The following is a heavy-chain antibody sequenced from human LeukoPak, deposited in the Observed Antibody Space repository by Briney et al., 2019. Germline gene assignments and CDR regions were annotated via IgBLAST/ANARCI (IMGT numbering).Heavy chain of an antibody. CDR2: IIPIFGTA. V-gene: IGHV1-69*06. D-gene: IGHD3-10*01. Sequence: GASVKVSCKASEGTFSSYAISWVRQAPGQGLEWMGRIIPIFGTANYAQKFQGRVTITADKSTSTAYMELSSLRSEDTAVYYCARDSALWFGERFDYWGQGTLVTVSS. J-gene: IGHJ4*02. CDR1: EGTFSSYA. CDR3: ARDSALWFGERFDY.